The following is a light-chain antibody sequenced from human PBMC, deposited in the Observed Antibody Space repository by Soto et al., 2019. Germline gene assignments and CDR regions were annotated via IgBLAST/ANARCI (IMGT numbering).Light chain of an antibody. V-gene: IGKV1-33*01. CDR2: DAS. CDR3: QQYDNLPLT. J-gene: IGKJ4*01. CDR1: QDISNY. Sequence: DIQMTQSPSSLSASVGVRVTITCQASQDISNYLNWYQQKPGKAPKLLICDASNLETGVPSRFSGSGSGTDFTFTISSLQPEDIATYYCQQYDNLPLTFGGGTKVEIK.